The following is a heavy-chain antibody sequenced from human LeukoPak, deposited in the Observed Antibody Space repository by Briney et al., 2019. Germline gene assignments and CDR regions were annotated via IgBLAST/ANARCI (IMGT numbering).Heavy chain of an antibody. V-gene: IGHV5-51*01. J-gene: IGHJ5*02. CDR1: GYSFTSHW. D-gene: IGHD3-22*01. Sequence: GESLKISCKGSGYSFTSHWIGWVRQMPGKGMEWMGIIFPGDSDTRYSPSSQGQVTIPADKSISTAYLQWSSLKASDTAMYYCARITYYYDSSGYWGWFDPWGQGTLVTVSS. CDR2: IFPGDSDT. CDR3: ARITYYYDSSGYWGWFDP.